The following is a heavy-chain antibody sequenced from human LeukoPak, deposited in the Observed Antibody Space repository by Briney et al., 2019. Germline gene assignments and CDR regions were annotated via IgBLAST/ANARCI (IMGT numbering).Heavy chain of an antibody. V-gene: IGHV3-74*01. CDR1: GFTFSSYA. Sequence: GGSLRLSCAASGFTFSSYAMSWVRQAPGKGLVWVSRINSDGGSTSYADSVKGRFTISRDNAKNTLYLQMNSLRAEDTAVYYCARDTSWETYDCWGQGTLVAVSS. CDR2: INSDGGST. J-gene: IGHJ4*02. CDR3: ARDTSWETYDC. D-gene: IGHD1-26*01.